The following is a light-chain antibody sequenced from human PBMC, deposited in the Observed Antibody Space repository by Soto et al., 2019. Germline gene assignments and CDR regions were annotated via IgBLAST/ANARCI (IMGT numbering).Light chain of an antibody. J-gene: IGKJ4*01. CDR1: QGISTA. CDR3: QQFIIYPLT. Sequence: AIQLTQSPTSLSASVGDRVTITCRASQGISTALAWYQQKSGKPPQLVIYDASNLESGVPSRFSGSGSGTDFTLTISSLQPEDFATYFCQQFIIYPLTFGGGTGVEIK. V-gene: IGKV1-13*02. CDR2: DAS.